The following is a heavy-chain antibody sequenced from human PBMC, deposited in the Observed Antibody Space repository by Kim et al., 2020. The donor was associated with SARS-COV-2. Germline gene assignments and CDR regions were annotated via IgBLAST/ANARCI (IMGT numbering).Heavy chain of an antibody. CDR3: ARECVQIYYYGSGSYQDYYGMDV. Sequence: SVKVSCKASGGTFSSYAISWVRQAPGQGLEWMGGIIPIFGTANYAQKFQGRVTITADESTSTAYMELSSLRSEDTAVYYCARECVQIYYYGSGSYQDYYGMDVWGQGTTVTVSS. CDR1: GGTFSSYA. CDR2: IIPIFGTA. D-gene: IGHD3-10*01. V-gene: IGHV1-69*13. J-gene: IGHJ6*02.